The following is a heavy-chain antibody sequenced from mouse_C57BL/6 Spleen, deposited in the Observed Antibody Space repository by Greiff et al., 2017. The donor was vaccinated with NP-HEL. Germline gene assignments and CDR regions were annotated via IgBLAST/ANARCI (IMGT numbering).Heavy chain of an antibody. V-gene: IGHV1-64*01. Sequence: QVQLQQPGAELVKPGASVKLSCKASGYTFTSYWMHWVKQRPGQGLEWIGMIHPNSGSTNYNEKFKSKATLTVDKSSSTAYMQLSSLTSEDSAVYYCASGSEYGYFDVWGTGTTVTVSS. CDR1: GYTFTSYW. CDR3: ASGSEYGYFDV. CDR2: IHPNSGST. J-gene: IGHJ1*03.